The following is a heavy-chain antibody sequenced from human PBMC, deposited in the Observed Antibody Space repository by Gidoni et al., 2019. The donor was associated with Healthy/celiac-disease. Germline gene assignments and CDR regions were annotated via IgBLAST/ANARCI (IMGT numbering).Heavy chain of an antibody. CDR1: GFTFSSYS. CDR2: ISSSSSYI. V-gene: IGHV3-21*01. D-gene: IGHD6-19*01. CDR3: ARGVKAVAGTPSY. J-gene: IGHJ4*02. Sequence: EVQLVESGGGLVKPGRSLRLSCAASGFTFSSYSMNWVRQAPGKGLEWVSSISSSSSYIYYADSVKGRFTISRDNAKNSLYLQMNSLRAEDTAVYYCARGVKAVAGTPSYWGQGTLVTVSS.